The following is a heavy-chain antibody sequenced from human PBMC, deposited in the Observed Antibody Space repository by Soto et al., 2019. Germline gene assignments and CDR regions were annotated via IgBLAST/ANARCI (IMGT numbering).Heavy chain of an antibody. CDR3: ARPGGIVGARDAFDI. Sequence: ASVKVSCKASGYTFASYGISWVRQAPGQGLEWMGWISAYNGNTNYAQKLQGRVTMTTDTSTSTAYMELRSLRSDDTAVYYCARPGGIVGARDAFDIWGQGTMVTVSS. CDR2: ISAYNGNT. J-gene: IGHJ3*02. CDR1: GYTFASYG. D-gene: IGHD1-26*01. V-gene: IGHV1-18*01.